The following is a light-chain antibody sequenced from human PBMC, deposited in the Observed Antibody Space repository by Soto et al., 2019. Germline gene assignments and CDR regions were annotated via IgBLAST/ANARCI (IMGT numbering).Light chain of an antibody. CDR2: ATD. V-gene: IGKV1-39*01. J-gene: IGKJ5*01. CDR1: QTITNY. Sequence: DIQMTQSPSSLSASVGDRVTITCRASQTITNYLNWYQQQSGNAPKLLIYATDTLQSGVPSRFSGSVSGTDYTLTISNLQSEDFAFYYGQQYNNWPPITFGQWTRLEI. CDR3: QQYNNWPPIT.